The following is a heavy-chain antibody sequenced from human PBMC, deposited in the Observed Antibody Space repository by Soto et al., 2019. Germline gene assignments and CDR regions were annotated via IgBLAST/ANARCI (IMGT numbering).Heavy chain of an antibody. D-gene: IGHD1-26*01. J-gene: IGHJ4*02. V-gene: IGHV3-23*01. CDR1: GFTFSSYA. CDR3: ALRKTGSYFDY. CDR2: IGASGAGT. Sequence: QTGGSLRLSCAASGFTFSSYALSWVRQAPGKGLEWVSGIGASGAGTYYADSVKGRFTISRDNSKNTLHLQMNSLGAEDTAVYYCALRKTGSYFDYWGQGTLVTVSS.